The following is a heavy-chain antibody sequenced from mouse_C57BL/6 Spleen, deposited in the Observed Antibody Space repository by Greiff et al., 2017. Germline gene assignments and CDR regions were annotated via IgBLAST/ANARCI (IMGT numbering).Heavy chain of an antibody. CDR1: GYTFTDYY. CDR3: AREVTTVVFDY. V-gene: IGHV1-19*01. D-gene: IGHD1-1*01. J-gene: IGHJ2*01. Sequence: VQLKESGPVLVKPGASVKMSCKASGYTFTDYYMNWVKQSHGKSLGWIGVINPYNGGTSYNQKFKGKATLTVDKSSSTAYMELNSLTSEDSAVYYCAREVTTVVFDYWGQGTTLTVSS. CDR2: INPYNGGT.